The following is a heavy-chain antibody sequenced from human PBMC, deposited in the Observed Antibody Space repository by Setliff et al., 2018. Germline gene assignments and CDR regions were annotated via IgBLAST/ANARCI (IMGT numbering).Heavy chain of an antibody. J-gene: IGHJ6*03. D-gene: IGHD3-3*01. CDR1: DGSLSTYY. CDR2: ISYSGIT. V-gene: IGHV4-59*08. CDR3: ARMSGFQYIDV. Sequence: SETLSLTCTVSDGSLSTYYWDWIRQPPGKGLEWIGFISYSGITTYNVSLKSRVSISVDTSKNQFSLSLTSVTAEDTAVYYCARMSGFQYIDVWDKGTTVTVSS.